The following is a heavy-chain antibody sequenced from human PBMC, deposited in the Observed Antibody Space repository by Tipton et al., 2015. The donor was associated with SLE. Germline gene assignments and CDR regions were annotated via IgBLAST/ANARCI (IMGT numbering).Heavy chain of an antibody. CDR1: GFTVSSNY. CDR2: IYSCGST. V-gene: IGHV3-53*05. Sequence: GSLRLSCAASGFTVSSNYMSWVRRAPGKGLEWVSVIYSCGSTYYADSVKGRFTISRDNSKNTLYLQMNSLRAEDTAVYYCAKYLGSDGNDAFDIWDQGTMVTVSS. D-gene: IGHD1-26*01. CDR3: AKYLGSDGNDAFDI. J-gene: IGHJ3*02.